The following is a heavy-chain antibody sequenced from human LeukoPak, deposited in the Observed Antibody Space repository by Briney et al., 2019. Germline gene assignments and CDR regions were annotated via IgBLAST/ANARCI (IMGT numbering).Heavy chain of an antibody. CDR2: INPNSGGT. Sequence: ASVKVSCKASGYTFTGYYMHWLRQAPGQGLEWMGWINPNSGGTNYAQKFQGRVTMTRDTSISTAYMELSRLRSDDTAVYYCARDLRGGYSGYDFDYWGQGTLVTVSS. J-gene: IGHJ4*02. CDR3: ARDLRGGYSGYDFDY. V-gene: IGHV1-2*02. D-gene: IGHD5-12*01. CDR1: GYTFTGYY.